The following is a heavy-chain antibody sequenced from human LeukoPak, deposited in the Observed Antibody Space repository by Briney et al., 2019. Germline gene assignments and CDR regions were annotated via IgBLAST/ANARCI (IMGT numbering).Heavy chain of an antibody. D-gene: IGHD3-9*01. Sequence: GGSLRLSCTASGFTFSVYEMNWVRQAPGKGLEWVSFISSAGSHTYYADSVKGRFTISRDNAKNALYLQMNSLRAEDTAVYYCARDRYILTGYYYFDYWGQGTLVTVSS. CDR2: ISSAGSHT. V-gene: IGHV3-48*03. CDR3: ARDRYILTGYYYFDY. J-gene: IGHJ4*02. CDR1: GFTFSVYE.